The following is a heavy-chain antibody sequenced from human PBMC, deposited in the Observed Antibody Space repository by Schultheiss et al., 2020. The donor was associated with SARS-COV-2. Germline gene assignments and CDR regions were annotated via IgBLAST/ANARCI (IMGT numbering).Heavy chain of an antibody. CDR2: ISSSGSTI. Sequence: GESLKISCAASGFTFSSYEMNWVRQAPGKGLEWVSYISSSGSTIYYADSVKGRFTISRDNAKNSLYLQMNSLRAEDTAVYYCARAHYYDSSGYYYSEGFDYWGQGTLVTVSS. CDR1: GFTFSSYE. D-gene: IGHD3-22*01. CDR3: ARAHYYDSSGYYYSEGFDY. V-gene: IGHV3-48*03. J-gene: IGHJ4*02.